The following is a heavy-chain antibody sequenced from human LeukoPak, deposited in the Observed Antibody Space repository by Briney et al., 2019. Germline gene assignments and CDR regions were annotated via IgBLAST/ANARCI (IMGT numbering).Heavy chain of an antibody. CDR2: IYYSGST. D-gene: IGHD4-17*01. Sequence: SETLSLTCTVSGGSISSYYWSWLRQPPGKGLEWIGYIYYSGSTNYNPSLKSRVTISVDTSKNQFSLKLSSVTAADTAVYYCARHDYGGSHDAFDIWGQGTMVTVSS. CDR3: ARHDYGGSHDAFDI. V-gene: IGHV4-59*01. J-gene: IGHJ3*02. CDR1: GGSISSYY.